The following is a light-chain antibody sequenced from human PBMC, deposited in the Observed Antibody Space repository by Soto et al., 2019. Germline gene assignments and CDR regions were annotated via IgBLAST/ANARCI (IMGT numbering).Light chain of an antibody. CDR1: QSLLHSNGYNY. CDR3: QQYNNWPPIT. V-gene: IGKV2-28*01. J-gene: IGKJ5*01. CDR2: SGS. Sequence: DIVMTQSPLSLPVTPGEPASISCRSSQSLLHSNGYNYLDWYLQKPGQSPQLLIYSGSNRASGVPDRFSGSGSGTDFTLKISRVEAEDVGVYYCQQYNNWPPITFGQGTRPEIK.